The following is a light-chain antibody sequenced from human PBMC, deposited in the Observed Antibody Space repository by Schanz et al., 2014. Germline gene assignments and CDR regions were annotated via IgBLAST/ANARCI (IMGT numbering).Light chain of an antibody. J-gene: IGLJ3*02. CDR3: AAWDDSLNGWV. CDR2: FND. CDR1: SSNFGSNT. Sequence: QPVLTQPPSASGTPGQRVTISCSGSSSNFGSNTVNWYQHLPGTAPKLLISFNDQRPSGVPDRFSASKSGTSASLAISGLQSEDEADYYCAAWDDSLNGWVFGGGTKLTVL. V-gene: IGLV1-44*01.